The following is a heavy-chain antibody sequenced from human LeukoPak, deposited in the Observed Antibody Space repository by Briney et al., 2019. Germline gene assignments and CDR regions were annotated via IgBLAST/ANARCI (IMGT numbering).Heavy chain of an antibody. J-gene: IGHJ3*02. V-gene: IGHV4-31*03. D-gene: IGHD5-12*01. Sequence: SETLSLTCTVSGGSISSGGYYWSWIRQHPGKGLEWIGYIYYSGSTYYNPFLKSRVTISVDTSKNQFSLKLSSVTAADTAVYYCARGGWARAFDIWGQGTMVTVSS. CDR1: GGSISSGGYY. CDR3: ARGGWARAFDI. CDR2: IYYSGST.